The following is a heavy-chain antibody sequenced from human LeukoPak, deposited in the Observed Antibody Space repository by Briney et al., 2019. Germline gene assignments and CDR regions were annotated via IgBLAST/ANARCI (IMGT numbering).Heavy chain of an antibody. CDR1: GYTFTSYY. CDR2: INPSGGST. Sequence: ASVKVSCKASGYTFTSYYMHWVRQAPGQGLEWMGIINPSGGSTSYAQKFQGRVTVTRDTSTSTVYMELSSLRSEDTAVYYCARADYGDYEYSYWGQGTLITVSS. V-gene: IGHV1-46*01. D-gene: IGHD4-17*01. J-gene: IGHJ4*02. CDR3: ARADYGDYEYSY.